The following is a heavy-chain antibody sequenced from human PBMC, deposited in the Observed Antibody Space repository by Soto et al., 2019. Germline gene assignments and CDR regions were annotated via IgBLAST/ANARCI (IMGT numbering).Heavy chain of an antibody. CDR1: GFTFSSYA. Sequence: PGGSLRLSCAASGFTFSSYAMSWVRQAPGKGLEWVSAISGSGGSTYYADSVKGRFTISRDNSKNTLYLQMNSLRAEDTAVYYCAKVIRPDYGGNDYYYGMDVWGQGTTVTVSS. V-gene: IGHV3-23*01. CDR2: ISGSGGST. J-gene: IGHJ6*02. D-gene: IGHD4-17*01. CDR3: AKVIRPDYGGNDYYYGMDV.